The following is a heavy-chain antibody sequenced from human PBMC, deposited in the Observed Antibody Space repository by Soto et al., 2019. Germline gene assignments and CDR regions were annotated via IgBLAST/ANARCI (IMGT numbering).Heavy chain of an antibody. Sequence: QLQLQESGPGLVKPSETLSLTCTVSGGSISSSSYYWGWIRQPPGKGLEWIGSIYYSGSTYYNPSLKSRVTISVDTSKNQFSLKLSSVTAADTAVYYCARPYYYGSGSYGDNWFDPWGQGTLDTVSS. CDR2: IYYSGST. CDR3: ARPYYYGSGSYGDNWFDP. J-gene: IGHJ5*02. V-gene: IGHV4-39*01. CDR1: GGSISSSSYY. D-gene: IGHD3-10*01.